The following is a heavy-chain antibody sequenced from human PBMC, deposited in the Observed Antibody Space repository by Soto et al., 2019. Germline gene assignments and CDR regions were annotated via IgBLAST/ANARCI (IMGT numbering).Heavy chain of an antibody. J-gene: IGHJ2*01. CDR2: MNPNSGNT. CDR3: AVYGGNRYWYFDL. V-gene: IGHV1-8*01. D-gene: IGHD4-17*01. CDR1: GYTFTSYD. Sequence: QVQLVQSGAEVKKPGASVKVSCKASGYTFTSYDINWVRQATGQGLEWMGWMNPNSGNTGYAEKYQGRVTMTRNTTRSTAYMELSSLRSEDTALYYCAVYGGNRYWYFDLWGRGTLVTVSS.